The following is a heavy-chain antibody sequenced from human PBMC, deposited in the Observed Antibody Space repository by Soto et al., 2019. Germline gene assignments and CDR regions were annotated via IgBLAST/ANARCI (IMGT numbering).Heavy chain of an antibody. CDR1: GFTFTSSA. V-gene: IGHV1-58*01. CDR3: AAVLYSGSYYGDY. CDR2: IVVGSGNT. J-gene: IGHJ4*02. Sequence: GASVKVSCKASGFTFTSSAVQWVRQARGQRLEWIEWIVVGSGNTNYAQKFQERVTITRDMSTSTAYMELSSLRSGDTAVYYCAAVLYSGSYYGDYWGQGTLVTVSS. D-gene: IGHD1-26*01.